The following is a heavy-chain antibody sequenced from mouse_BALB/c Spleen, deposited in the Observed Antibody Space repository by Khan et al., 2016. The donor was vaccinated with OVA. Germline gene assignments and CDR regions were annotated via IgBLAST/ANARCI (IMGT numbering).Heavy chain of an antibody. D-gene: IGHD3-3*01. CDR2: ITYSGST. Sequence: EVQLQESGPGLVKPSQSLSLTCTVTGYSITSDYAWNWIRQFPGNKLEWMGYITYSGSTSYTPSLKSRFSITRDTSKNQFFLQLNSLTTEDTATYYCVRGRAYWGQGTLVTVSA. J-gene: IGHJ3*01. V-gene: IGHV3-2*02. CDR1: GYSITSDYA. CDR3: VRGRAY.